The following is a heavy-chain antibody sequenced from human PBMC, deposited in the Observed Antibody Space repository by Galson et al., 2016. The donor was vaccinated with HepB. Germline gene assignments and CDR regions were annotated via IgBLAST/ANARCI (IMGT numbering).Heavy chain of an antibody. CDR2: ISGDGGRT. J-gene: IGHJ4*02. CDR3: VTDMRYSGSSYLDY. Sequence: SLRLSCAASGFIFDDYAMHWVRQSPGKGPEWVSLISGDGGRTSHADSVKGRFTVSRDNSKNSLYLQMNSLRTEDTAFYYCVTDMRYSGSSYLDYWGQGTLVTVSS. CDR1: GFIFDDYA. V-gene: IGHV3-43*02. D-gene: IGHD6-6*01.